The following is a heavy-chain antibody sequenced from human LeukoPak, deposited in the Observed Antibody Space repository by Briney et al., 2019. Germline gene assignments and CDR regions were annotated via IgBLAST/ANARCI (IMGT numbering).Heavy chain of an antibody. CDR3: ARGLGGLLEWLWFLDY. D-gene: IGHD3-3*01. CDR2: IKQDGSEK. V-gene: IGHV3-7*01. Sequence: GGSLRLSCAASGFTFSSYWMSWVRQAPGKGLEWVANIKQDGSEKYYVDSVKGRFTISGDNAKNSLYLQMNSLRAEDTAVYYCARGLGGLLEWLWFLDYWGQGTLVTVSS. CDR1: GFTFSSYW. J-gene: IGHJ4*02.